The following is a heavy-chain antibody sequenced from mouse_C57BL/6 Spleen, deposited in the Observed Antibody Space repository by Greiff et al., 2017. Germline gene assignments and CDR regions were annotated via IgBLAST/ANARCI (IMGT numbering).Heavy chain of an antibody. CDR1: GYTFTSYW. Sequence: QVQLQQPGAELVMPGASVKLSCKASGYTFTSYWMHWVKQRPRQGLEWIGEIDPSDSYTNYNQKFKGKSTLTVDKSSSTAYMQLSSLTSEDSAVYYCARVGVYFDYWGQGTTLTVSS. CDR2: IDPSDSYT. D-gene: IGHD1-1*01. J-gene: IGHJ2*01. V-gene: IGHV1-69*01. CDR3: ARVGVYFDY.